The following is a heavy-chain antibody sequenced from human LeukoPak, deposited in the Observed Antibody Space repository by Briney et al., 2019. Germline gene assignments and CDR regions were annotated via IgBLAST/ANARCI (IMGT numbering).Heavy chain of an antibody. CDR3: AKVPHSWGLFDS. V-gene: IGHV3-30*02. Sequence: GGSLRLSCVASGFTFSRYGLHWVRQAPGKGLEWVAFIRDDGSTRYYADSVKGRFTVSRDNSKNTLHLQMDSLRSEDTAVYYCAKVPHSWGLFDSWGQGTLVTVSS. D-gene: IGHD3-16*01. CDR2: IRDDGSTR. CDR1: GFTFSRYG. J-gene: IGHJ4*02.